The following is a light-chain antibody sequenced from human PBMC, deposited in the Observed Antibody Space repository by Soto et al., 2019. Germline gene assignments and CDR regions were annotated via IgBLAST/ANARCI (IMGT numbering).Light chain of an antibody. CDR2: GAS. Sequence: EIVLTQSPGTLSLSPGGRATLSFCASQSVSSSYLAWYQQKPGQAPRLVIYGASSRATGIPDRFSGSGSGTDFTLTISRLEPEDFAVYYCQQYGSSRWTFGQGTKVDIK. CDR1: QSVSSSY. V-gene: IGKV3-20*01. CDR3: QQYGSSRWT. J-gene: IGKJ1*01.